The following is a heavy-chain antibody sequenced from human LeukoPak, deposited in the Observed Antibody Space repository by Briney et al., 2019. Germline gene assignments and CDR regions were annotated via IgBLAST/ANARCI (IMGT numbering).Heavy chain of an antibody. J-gene: IGHJ3*02. Sequence: GASVKVSCKASGYTFTSYGISWVRQAPGQGLEWMGWISAYNGNTNYAQKLQGRVTMTTDTSTSTAYMELRSLRSDDTAVYYCARDSGKYSSGWPDAFDIWGQGTMVTVSS. D-gene: IGHD6-19*01. V-gene: IGHV1-18*01. CDR1: GYTFTSYG. CDR3: ARDSGKYSSGWPDAFDI. CDR2: ISAYNGNT.